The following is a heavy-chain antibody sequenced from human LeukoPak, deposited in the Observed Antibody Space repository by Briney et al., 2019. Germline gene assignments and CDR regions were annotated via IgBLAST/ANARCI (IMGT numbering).Heavy chain of an antibody. D-gene: IGHD2-15*01. J-gene: IGHJ4*02. CDR2: TQYDGRNA. CDR3: AKESGVSGAGCLDY. V-gene: IGHV3-30*02. Sequence: GGSLRLSCAASGFTFSNYAMHWVRQAPGKGLEWVAFTQYDGRNAYYVDSVKGRFTISRDNSKNTLFLQMNSLRDEDTAVYYCAKESGVSGAGCLDYWGQGTLVTVSS. CDR1: GFTFSNYA.